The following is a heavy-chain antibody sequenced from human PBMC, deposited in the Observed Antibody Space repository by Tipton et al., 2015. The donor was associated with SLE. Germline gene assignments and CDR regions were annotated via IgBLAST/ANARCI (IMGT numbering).Heavy chain of an antibody. D-gene: IGHD3-3*01. Sequence: GSLRLSCAASGFTFSSYAMSWVRQAPGKGLEWVSAISGSGGSTYYADSVKGRFTISRDNSKNTLYLQMNSLRAEDTAVYYCAKDPSITMFGRGWFDPWGQGTLVTVSS. CDR3: AKDPSITMFGRGWFDP. CDR1: GFTFSSYA. J-gene: IGHJ5*02. V-gene: IGHV3-23*01. CDR2: ISGSGGST.